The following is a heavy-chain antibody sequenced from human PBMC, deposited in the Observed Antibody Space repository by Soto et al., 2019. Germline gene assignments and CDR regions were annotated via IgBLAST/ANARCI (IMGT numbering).Heavy chain of an antibody. CDR3: ARDGDGDGYPAGFDY. V-gene: IGHV3-30*09. D-gene: IGHD2-21*01. CDR1: GFSISAYA. CDR2: TSYRTSQK. J-gene: IGHJ4*02. Sequence: LRLSCTASGFSISAYAMHWVRQAPGKGLEWVSFTSYRTSQKDYAGSVTGRFAISRDNSKNTLYLLMNSLRPEDTAVYYCARDGDGDGYPAGFDYWGQGILVTVSS.